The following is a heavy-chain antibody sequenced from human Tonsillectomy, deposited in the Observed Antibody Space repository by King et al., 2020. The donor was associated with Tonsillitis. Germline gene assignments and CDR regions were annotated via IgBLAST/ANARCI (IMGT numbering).Heavy chain of an antibody. V-gene: IGHV4-34*01. D-gene: IGHD3-16*01. CDR2: INHRGST. CDR1: GGSFRGYY. CDR3: ARGGYTYAYRNDAFDI. J-gene: IGHJ3*02. Sequence: VQLQQWGAGLLKPSETLSLTCAVYGGSFRGYYWSWIRQSPGKGLEWIGEINHRGSTNYNPSLKSRVTISVDTSKNHFSLKQSSVTAADTAVYYCARGGYTYAYRNDAFDIWGQGTMVTVSS.